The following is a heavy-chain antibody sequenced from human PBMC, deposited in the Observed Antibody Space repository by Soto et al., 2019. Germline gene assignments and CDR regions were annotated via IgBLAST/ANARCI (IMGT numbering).Heavy chain of an antibody. CDR1: GYIFSDYG. D-gene: IGHD3-10*01. J-gene: IGHJ4*02. V-gene: IGHV1-18*04. CDR3: XXXXSGTTWGESDY. Sequence: QVQVMQSGAEVKKPGDSVKVSCKTSGYIFSDYGINWVRQAPGQGLEWMGWISGYSGNANLAQKFQGRVTMTTDKSTRTAYMELRRLRSDDTXXXXXXXXXSGTTWGESDYWGQGTLVTXSS. CDR2: ISGYSGNA.